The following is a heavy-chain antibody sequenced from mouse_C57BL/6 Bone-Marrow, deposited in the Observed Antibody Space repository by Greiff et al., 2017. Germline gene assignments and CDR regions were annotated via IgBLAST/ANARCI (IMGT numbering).Heavy chain of an antibody. CDR3: ARRVITTVVAHWYFDV. Sequence: QVQLQQPGAELVKPGASVKLSCKASGYTFTSYWMHWVKQRPGHGLEWIGMIHPTSGSTNYNEKFKSKATLTVDKSSSTAYMQLSSLTSEDSAVYYCARRVITTVVAHWYFDVGGTGTTVTVSS. V-gene: IGHV1-64*01. D-gene: IGHD1-1*01. J-gene: IGHJ1*03. CDR2: IHPTSGST. CDR1: GYTFTSYW.